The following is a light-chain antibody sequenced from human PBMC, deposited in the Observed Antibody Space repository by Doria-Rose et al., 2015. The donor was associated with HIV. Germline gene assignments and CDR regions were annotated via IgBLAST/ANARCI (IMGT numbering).Light chain of an antibody. Sequence: TQSPGTLSLSPGERATLSCRASQSFSSTYLAWYQQIPGQAPSLLIYDGSTRPTDIPDRFSASGSGTDSTLTINRLEPEDCALYYCHQYGTSWTFGQGTKVEI. CDR3: HQYGTSWT. CDR2: DGS. CDR1: QSFSSTY. V-gene: IGKV3-20*01. J-gene: IGKJ1*01.